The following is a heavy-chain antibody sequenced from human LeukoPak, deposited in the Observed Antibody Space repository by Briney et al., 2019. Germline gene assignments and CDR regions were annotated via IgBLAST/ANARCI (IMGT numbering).Heavy chain of an antibody. D-gene: IGHD5-18*01. J-gene: IGHJ4*02. CDR1: GGSISSYQ. Sequence: SETLSLTCTVSGGSISSYQWSWIRQPPGKGLEWIGNIYYSGSANYNPSLQSRVIILVDTSKNQFSLNLSPVLAADTAVYYCARDKRVGYSYGFKDYWGQGTLVTVSS. CDR2: IYYSGSA. V-gene: IGHV4-59*01. CDR3: ARDKRVGYSYGFKDY.